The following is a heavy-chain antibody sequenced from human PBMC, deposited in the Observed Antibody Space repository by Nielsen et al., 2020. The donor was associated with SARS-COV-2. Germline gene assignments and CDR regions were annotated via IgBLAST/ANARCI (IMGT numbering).Heavy chain of an antibody. J-gene: IGHJ3*02. CDR3: SLRYFDWLGPFDI. CDR2: INHSGST. CDR1: GGSFSGYY. V-gene: IGHV4-34*01. Sequence: GSLRLSCAVYGGSFSGYYWSWIRQPPGKGLEWIGEINHSGSTNYNPSLKSRVTISVDTSKNQFSLKLSSVTAADTAVYYCSLRYFDWLGPFDIWGQGTMVNVSS. D-gene: IGHD3-9*01.